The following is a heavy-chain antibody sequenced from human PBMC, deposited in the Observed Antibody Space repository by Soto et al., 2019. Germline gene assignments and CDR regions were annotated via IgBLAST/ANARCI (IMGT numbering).Heavy chain of an antibody. CDR2: ISSSSNYI. Sequence: GGSLRLSCAASEFTFSSYSMNWVRQAPGKGLEWVSSISSSSNYIYYADSVKGRFTISRDNAKNSLYLQMNSLRAEDTAVYYCARPTTTPGGATPVLWGQGTLVTVYS. CDR3: ARPTTTPGGATPVL. CDR1: EFTFSSYS. J-gene: IGHJ4*02. V-gene: IGHV3-21*01. D-gene: IGHD1-1*01.